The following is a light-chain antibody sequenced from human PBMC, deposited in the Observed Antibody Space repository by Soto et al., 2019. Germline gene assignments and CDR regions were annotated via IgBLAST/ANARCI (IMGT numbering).Light chain of an antibody. Sequence: SSELTQPPSVSVSPGQTASITCSGDESGDKYACWYQQRPGQSPVLVIYQDTKRPSGIPERFSGSNSGNTATLTISGTQAVDEADYYCQAWDSRLVLFGGGTKLTVL. CDR1: ESGDKY. CDR3: QAWDSRLVL. V-gene: IGLV3-1*01. J-gene: IGLJ2*01. CDR2: QDT.